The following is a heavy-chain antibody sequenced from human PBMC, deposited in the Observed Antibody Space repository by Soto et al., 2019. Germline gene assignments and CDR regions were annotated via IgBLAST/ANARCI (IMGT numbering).Heavy chain of an antibody. Sequence: QVQLVQSGGGVVQPGRSLRLPCEASGFTFSSYSMNWVRQTPGKGLAWVAVVSYDGNRKYYADSVKGRFTISRDNAKNTLYLQMDNLRIEDTAVYYCARGLVVTAKGWFDLWGQGTLVTVSP. J-gene: IGHJ5*02. D-gene: IGHD2-21*02. CDR3: ARGLVVTAKGWFDL. CDR1: GFTFSSYS. V-gene: IGHV3-30-3*01. CDR2: VSYDGNRK.